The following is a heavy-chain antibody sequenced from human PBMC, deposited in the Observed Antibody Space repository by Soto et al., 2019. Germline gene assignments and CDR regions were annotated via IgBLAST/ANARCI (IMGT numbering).Heavy chain of an antibody. Sequence: PWGSPRLSCAACGVTVYSYGMDGVRQEPGKGLEWVVVISFDGGNTYYADSVKGRFTISRDNSKNTLYLQMNSLRAEDTAVYYCAKGPAIVLVPAAMNYYYGMDVWGQGTTVTVSS. CDR1: GVTVYSYG. V-gene: IGHV3-30*18. J-gene: IGHJ6*02. D-gene: IGHD2-2*01. CDR3: AKGPAIVLVPAAMNYYYGMDV. CDR2: ISFDGGNT.